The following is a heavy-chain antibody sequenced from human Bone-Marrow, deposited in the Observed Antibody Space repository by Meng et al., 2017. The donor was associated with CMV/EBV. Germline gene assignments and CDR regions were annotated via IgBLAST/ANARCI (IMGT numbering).Heavy chain of an antibody. V-gene: IGHV3-21*01. CDR1: GFTFSSYS. D-gene: IGHD1-1*01. Sequence: GESLKISCAASGFTFSSYSMNWVRQAPGKGLEWVSSISVTSTYIYYADSVKGRFTISRDNSKNTLYLQMNSLRAEDTAVYYCAKDSGTTGDLFDYWGQGTLVTVSS. J-gene: IGHJ4*02. CDR2: ISVTSTYI. CDR3: AKDSGTTGDLFDY.